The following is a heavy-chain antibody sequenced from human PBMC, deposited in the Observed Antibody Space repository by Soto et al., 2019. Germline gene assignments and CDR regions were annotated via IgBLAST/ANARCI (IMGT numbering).Heavy chain of an antibody. D-gene: IGHD2-15*01. CDR2: ISTTGSTI. Sequence: EVQLVESGGGLVQPGGSLRLSCAASGFTFSTYSMNWVRQAPGKGLERVSYISTTGSTIYYAKSLQGRLNISRDNAKNSLYLQMTSLRAEDTAVYYCARYKGYCSGGSCYYYYYMDVWGKGTTVTVSS. CDR1: GFTFSTYS. V-gene: IGHV3-48*01. CDR3: ARYKGYCSGGSCYYYYYMDV. J-gene: IGHJ6*03.